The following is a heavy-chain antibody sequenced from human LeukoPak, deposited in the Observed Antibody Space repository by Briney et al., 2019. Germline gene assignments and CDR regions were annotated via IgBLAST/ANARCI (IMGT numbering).Heavy chain of an antibody. CDR2: ISYDGSNK. D-gene: IGHD2-21*01. CDR3: AKTSSDGAYPGHMAFDI. V-gene: IGHV3-30*18. CDR1: GFTFSNYG. Sequence: GGSLRLSCAASGFTFSNYGMHWVRQAPGKGLEWVAVISYDGSNKYYADSVKGRFTISRDNSKNTLYLQMDSLRPEDTAVYYCAKTSSDGAYPGHMAFDIWGQGTMVTVSS. J-gene: IGHJ3*02.